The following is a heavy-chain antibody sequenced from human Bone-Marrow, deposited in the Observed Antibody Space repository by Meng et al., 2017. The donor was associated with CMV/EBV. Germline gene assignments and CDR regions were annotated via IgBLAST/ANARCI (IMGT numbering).Heavy chain of an antibody. Sequence: GESLKISCAASGFTFSSYSMNWVRQAPGKGLEWVSSISSSSRYIYYADSVKGRFTISRDNSKNTLYLQMNSLRAEDTAVYYCARSTRYYYDSSGYSKALFDYWGQGTLVTVSS. CDR3: ARSTRYYYDSSGYSKALFDY. J-gene: IGHJ4*02. CDR2: ISSSSRYI. V-gene: IGHV3-21*04. CDR1: GFTFSSYS. D-gene: IGHD3-22*01.